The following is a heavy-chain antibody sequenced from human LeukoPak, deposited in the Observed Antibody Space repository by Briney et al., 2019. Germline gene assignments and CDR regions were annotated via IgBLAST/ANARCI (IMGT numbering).Heavy chain of an antibody. D-gene: IGHD3-10*02. CDR3: ARELVSSGTGYFDL. CDR1: GFTFGNFG. Sequence: GGSLRLSCEASGFTFGNFGMTWVRQAPGKGLQWVSGITGSTTWTYYAASVKGRFTVSRDNSQNTLHLQMNSLRADDTAVYYCARELVSSGTGYFDLWGRGTLVTVPS. V-gene: IGHV3-23*01. CDR2: ITGSTTWT. J-gene: IGHJ2*01.